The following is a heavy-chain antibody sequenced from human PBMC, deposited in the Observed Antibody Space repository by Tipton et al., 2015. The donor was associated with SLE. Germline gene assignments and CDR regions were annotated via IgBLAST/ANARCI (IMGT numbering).Heavy chain of an antibody. D-gene: IGHD3-16*01. J-gene: IGHJ4*02. Sequence: TLSLTCTVSGAFISDRSYYWGWIRQPPGKGLEWLGSVYHSGSTYYNPSLKSRVTISIDTSKIQFSLRVSSVTAADTAVYYCAAFFGGNPVNYWGQGAPVTVSS. CDR3: AAFFGGNPVNY. CDR1: GAFISDRSYY. CDR2: VYHSGST. V-gene: IGHV4-39*07.